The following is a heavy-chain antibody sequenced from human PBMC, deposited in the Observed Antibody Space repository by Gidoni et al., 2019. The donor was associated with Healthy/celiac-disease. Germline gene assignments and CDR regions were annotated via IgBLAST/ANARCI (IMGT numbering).Heavy chain of an antibody. Sequence: EVQLVESGGGLVKPGGSLRLSCAASGFTFNSYYMNWVRQAPGKGLEWVSSICSDSAYTYYADSLTGRFTVSRDNAKNSLYLEMHSLRVDDTAVYYCARDGSGSYFPADYWGQGILVTVSS. V-gene: IGHV3-21*02. D-gene: IGHD1-26*01. CDR2: ICSDSAYT. CDR3: ARDGSGSYFPADY. CDR1: GFTFNSYY. J-gene: IGHJ4*02.